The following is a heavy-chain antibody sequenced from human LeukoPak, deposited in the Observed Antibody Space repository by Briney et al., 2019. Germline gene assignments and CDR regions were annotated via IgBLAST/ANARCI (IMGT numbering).Heavy chain of an antibody. CDR1: GFTFSNYF. CDR2: LNGDGSDV. V-gene: IGHV3-74*01. D-gene: IGHD3-10*01. Sequence: PGGSLRLSCAASGFTFSNYFMHWVRQAPGKGLVWVARLNGDGSDVKYADSLRGRFTISRDNAKNTLYLQMNSLGAEDTAVYYCGGWNVVRGMTGWGQGTLVTVSS. J-gene: IGHJ4*02. CDR3: GGWNVVRGMTG.